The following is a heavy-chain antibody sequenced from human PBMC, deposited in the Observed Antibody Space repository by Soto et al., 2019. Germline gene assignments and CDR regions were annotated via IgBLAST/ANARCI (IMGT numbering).Heavy chain of an antibody. D-gene: IGHD1-20*01. CDR3: ATSQKGYNWNYFDH. J-gene: IGHJ4*02. Sequence: SETLSLTCDDSVYSISRCYYWGWLGQCPGKGPEWIGSVFYTGFTSYNPSLESRVSVSVDTSKNQFSLKVSGVSAADTAVYYCATSQKGYNWNYFDHWGQGALVTVS. V-gene: IGHV4-38-2*01. CDR1: VYSISRCYY. CDR2: VFYTGFT.